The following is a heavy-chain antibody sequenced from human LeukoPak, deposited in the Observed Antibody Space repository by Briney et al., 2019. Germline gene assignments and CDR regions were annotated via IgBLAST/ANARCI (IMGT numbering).Heavy chain of an antibody. D-gene: IGHD3-10*01. V-gene: IGHV3-33*01. CDR1: GFTFSSYG. CDR2: IWYDGSNK. Sequence: PGGSLRLSCAASGFTFSSYGMHWVRQAPGKGLEWVAVIWYDGSNKYYADSVKGRFTISRDNSKNTLYLQMNSLRAEDTAVYYCARVPFYGSGSLDYFDYWGQGTLVTVSS. J-gene: IGHJ4*02. CDR3: ARVPFYGSGSLDYFDY.